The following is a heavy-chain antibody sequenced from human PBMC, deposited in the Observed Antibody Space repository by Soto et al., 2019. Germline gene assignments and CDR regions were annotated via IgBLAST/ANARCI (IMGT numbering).Heavy chain of an antibody. CDR2: IIPIFGTA. CDR1: GGTLSSYA. V-gene: IGHV1-69*13. Sequence: SVKVSCKASGGTLSSYAISWVRQAPGQGLEWMGGIIPIFGTANYAQKFQGRVTITADESTSTAYMELSSLRSEDTAVYYCARESVVVVPAASYNWFDPWGQGTLVTVSS. CDR3: ARESVVVVPAASYNWFDP. D-gene: IGHD2-2*01. J-gene: IGHJ5*02.